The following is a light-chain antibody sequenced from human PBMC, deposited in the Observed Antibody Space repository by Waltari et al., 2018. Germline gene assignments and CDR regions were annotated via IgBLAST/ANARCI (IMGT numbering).Light chain of an antibody. CDR1: SSDVGGYNF. Sequence: QSALTQTASVSGSPGQSITISCSGISSDVGGYNFVSWYQQHPGKAPKLLIFDVSNRPSGVSNRFSGSKSGNTASLTISGLQPEDEADYYCSSYRRSSTYVLLGGGTKLTVL. J-gene: IGLJ2*01. CDR3: SSYRRSSTYVL. V-gene: IGLV2-14*03. CDR2: DVS.